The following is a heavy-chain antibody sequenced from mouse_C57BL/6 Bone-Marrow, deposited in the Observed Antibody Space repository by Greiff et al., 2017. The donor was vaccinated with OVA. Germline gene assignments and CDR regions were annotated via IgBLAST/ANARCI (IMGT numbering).Heavy chain of an antibody. CDR3: ARDNYDYDGFAY. Sequence: VQLKQSGGGLVKPGGSLKLSCAASGFTFSSYAMSWVRQTPEKRLEWVATISDGGSYTYYPDNVKGRFTISRDNAKNNLYLQMSHLKSEDTAMYYCARDNYDYDGFAYWGQGTLVTVSA. D-gene: IGHD2-4*01. J-gene: IGHJ3*01. V-gene: IGHV5-4*01. CDR2: ISDGGSYT. CDR1: GFTFSSYA.